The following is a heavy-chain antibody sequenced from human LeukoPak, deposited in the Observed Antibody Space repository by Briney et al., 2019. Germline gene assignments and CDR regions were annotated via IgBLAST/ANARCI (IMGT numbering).Heavy chain of an antibody. CDR1: GGFSSGYY. J-gene: IGHJ4*02. Sequence: SETLSLACSVSGGFSSGYYWSWVRQPLGKGLEWLGHIFYSGHSNYNASLTSRIRMSVDTSKAQFSLELASVTAADTAVYYCARIGPLGFFDQWGPGILVTVSS. D-gene: IGHD6-25*01. V-gene: IGHV4-59*12. CDR3: ARIGPLGFFDQ. CDR2: IFYSGHS.